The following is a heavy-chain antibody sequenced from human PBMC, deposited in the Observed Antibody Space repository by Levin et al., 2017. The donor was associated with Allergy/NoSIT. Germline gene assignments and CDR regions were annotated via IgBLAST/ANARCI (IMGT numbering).Heavy chain of an antibody. J-gene: IGHJ4*02. Sequence: MASETLSLTCAVYGGGSFSAFYWSWVRQSPTKGLEWIGDINHSGSTTYNPSLKSRVTISIDASKNQFSLRLSSVTAADMGVYYCARGRTVKYFSSALLYWGPGTPVIVSS. V-gene: IGHV4-34*01. CDR3: ARGRTVKYFSSALLY. CDR2: INHSGST. CDR1: GGGSFSAFY. D-gene: IGHD6-13*01.